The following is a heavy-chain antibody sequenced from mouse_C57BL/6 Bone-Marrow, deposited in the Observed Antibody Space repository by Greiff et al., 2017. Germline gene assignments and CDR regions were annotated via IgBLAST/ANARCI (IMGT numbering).Heavy chain of an antibody. J-gene: IGHJ1*03. CDR2: IWSDGST. CDR3: ARQGSYYWYFDV. D-gene: IGHD1-1*02. Sequence: VQGVESGPGLVAPSQSLSITCTVSGFSLTSYGVHWVRQPPGKGLEWLVVIWSDGSTTYNSALKSRLSISKDNTKSQVFLKMNSRQTDDTAMYYCARQGSYYWYFDVWGTGTTVTVSS. V-gene: IGHV2-6-1*01. CDR1: GFSLTSYG.